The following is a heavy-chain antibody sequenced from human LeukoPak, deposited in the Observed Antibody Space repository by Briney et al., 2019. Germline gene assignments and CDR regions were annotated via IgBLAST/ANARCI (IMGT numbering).Heavy chain of an antibody. CDR1: GFTFDDYA. CDR2: INWNSGSK. J-gene: IGHJ4*02. D-gene: IGHD3-22*01. CDR3: AKDFSSGYYYFDY. V-gene: IGHV3-9*01. Sequence: GGSLRLSCAASGFTFDDYAIHWVRHAPGKGLEWVSGINWNSGSKHYADSVKGRFTISRDSAKNSLYLQMNSLRAEDTALYYCAKDFSSGYYYFDYWGQGTLVTVSS.